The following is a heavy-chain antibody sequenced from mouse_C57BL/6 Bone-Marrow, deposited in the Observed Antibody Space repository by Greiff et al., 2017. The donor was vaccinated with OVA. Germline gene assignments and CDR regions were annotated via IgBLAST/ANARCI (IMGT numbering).Heavy chain of an antibody. Sequence: QVQLQQSGPELVKAGASVKLSCKASGYTFTSYDINWVKQRPGQGLEWIGWIYPRDGSTKYNEKFKGKATLTVDTSSSTAYMELHSLTSEDSAVYFCARRTGDPHWYFDVWGTGTTVTVSS. J-gene: IGHJ1*03. V-gene: IGHV1-85*01. CDR2: IYPRDGST. CDR3: ARRTGDPHWYFDV. CDR1: GYTFTSYD.